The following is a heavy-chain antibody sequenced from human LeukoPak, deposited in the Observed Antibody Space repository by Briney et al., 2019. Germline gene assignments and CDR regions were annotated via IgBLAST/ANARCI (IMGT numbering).Heavy chain of an antibody. CDR1: GGTFSSYA. D-gene: IGHD3-10*01. V-gene: IGHV1-69*04. J-gene: IGHJ4*02. CDR2: IIPILGIA. Sequence: SVKVSCKASGGTFSSYAISWVRQAPGQGLERMGRIIPILGIANYAQKFQGRVTITADKSTSTAYMELSSLRSEDTAVYYCAREPMVRGVNYFDYWGQGTLVTVSS. CDR3: AREPMVRGVNYFDY.